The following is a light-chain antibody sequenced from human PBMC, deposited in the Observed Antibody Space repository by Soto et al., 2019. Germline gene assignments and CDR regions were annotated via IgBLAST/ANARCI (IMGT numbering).Light chain of an antibody. Sequence: DIVMIQSPLSLPVTPGEPASISCRSSQSLLFSNGYNYLDWYLQKPGQSPQLLIYLGSDRASGVPDRFSGSGSGTDFTLKISRVEAEDVGVYYCMQSLQTPWTFGQGTKVEIK. CDR3: MQSLQTPWT. CDR1: QSLLFSNGYNY. CDR2: LGS. V-gene: IGKV2-28*01. J-gene: IGKJ1*01.